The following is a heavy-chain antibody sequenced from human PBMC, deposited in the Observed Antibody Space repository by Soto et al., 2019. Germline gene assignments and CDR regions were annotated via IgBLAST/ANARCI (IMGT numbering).Heavy chain of an antibody. Sequence: QVQLVQSGAEVKKPGSSVKVSCKASGGTFSSYAISWVRQAPGQGLEWMGGIIPIFGTANYAQKFQGRVTITAEKSTSTAYMELSSLRSEDTAVYYCARSDGSGSYPLGAFDYWGQGTLVTVSS. V-gene: IGHV1-69*06. CDR2: IIPIFGTA. J-gene: IGHJ4*02. CDR3: ARSDGSGSYPLGAFDY. CDR1: GGTFSSYA. D-gene: IGHD3-10*01.